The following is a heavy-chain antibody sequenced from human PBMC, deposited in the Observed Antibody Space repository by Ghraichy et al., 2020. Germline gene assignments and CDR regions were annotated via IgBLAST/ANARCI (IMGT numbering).Heavy chain of an antibody. CDR2: INPVNANT. CDR3: ARNGGYRTFDY. Sequence: ASVKVSCEASGYTFTSYAMHWVRQAPGQSLEWMGWINPVNANTKYSQKFQGRVTITRDTSASTAYMELSSLRSEDTAVYYCARNGGYRTFDYWGQGTLVTVSS. CDR1: GYTFTSYA. J-gene: IGHJ4*02. V-gene: IGHV1-3*01. D-gene: IGHD3-16*02.